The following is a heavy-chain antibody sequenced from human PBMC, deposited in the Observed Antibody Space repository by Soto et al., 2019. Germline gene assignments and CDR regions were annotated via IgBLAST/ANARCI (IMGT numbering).Heavy chain of an antibody. CDR1: GFTFSSYS. V-gene: IGHV3-48*01. J-gene: IGHJ4*02. Sequence: EVQLVESGGGWVQPGGSLRLSCAASGFTFSSYSMNWVRQAPGKGLEWVSYISSSSSTIYYEVSVKGRFTISRDNAKNSLYLQMNSLRAEATAVYYCARDLNYGLFDYWGQGTLVTVSS. D-gene: IGHD4-17*01. CDR2: ISSSSSTI. CDR3: ARDLNYGLFDY.